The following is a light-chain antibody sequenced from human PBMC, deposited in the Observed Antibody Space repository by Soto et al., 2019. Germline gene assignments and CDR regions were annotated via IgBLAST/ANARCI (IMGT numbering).Light chain of an antibody. J-gene: IGKJ5*01. CDR2: ATS. CDR1: QSVSSTY. V-gene: IGKV3-20*01. Sequence: EIVLTQSPGTLSLSPGERATLSCRASQSVSSTYFAWYQQAPGQAPRLLIYATSSRATGIPDRFSGSGSGKDCTLTISRLEPEDFAVYYCQQYGSSVTFGQGTRLQIK. CDR3: QQYGSSVT.